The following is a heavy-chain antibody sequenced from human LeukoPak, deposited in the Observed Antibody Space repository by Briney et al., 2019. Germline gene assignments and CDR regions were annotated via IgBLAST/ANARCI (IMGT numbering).Heavy chain of an antibody. CDR1: GGTFSSYA. Sequence: SVKVSCKASGGTFSSYAISWVRQAPGQGLEWMGRIIPIFGIANYAQKFQGRVTITADKSTSTAYMELSSLRFEDTAVYYCARGQKEYSSSSATQRFDPWGQGTLVTVSS. J-gene: IGHJ5*02. D-gene: IGHD6-6*01. V-gene: IGHV1-69*04. CDR3: ARGQKEYSSSSATQRFDP. CDR2: IIPIFGIA.